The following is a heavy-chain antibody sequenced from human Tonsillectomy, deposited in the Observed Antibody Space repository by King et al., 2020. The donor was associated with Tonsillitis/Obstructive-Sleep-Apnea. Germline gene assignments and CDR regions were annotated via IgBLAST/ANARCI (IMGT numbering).Heavy chain of an antibody. D-gene: IGHD2-2*01. CDR1: GFTFSSDS. V-gene: IGHV3-48*02. Sequence: VQLVESGGGLVQPGGSLRLSCAASGFTFSSDSMNWGRQAPGKGLEWVSYISSSSSTIYYADSVKGRFTISRDNAKNSLYLQMNSLRDEDTAVYYCARDAKRCGSSTSCYFYWGQGTLVTVSS. CDR3: ARDAKRCGSSTSCYFY. J-gene: IGHJ4*02. CDR2: ISSSSSTI.